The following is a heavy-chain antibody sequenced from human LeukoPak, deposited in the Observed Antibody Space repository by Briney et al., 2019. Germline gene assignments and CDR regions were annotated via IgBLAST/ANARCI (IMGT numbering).Heavy chain of an antibody. CDR3: ASISSSWHAFDI. CDR2: ISAYNGKT. CDR1: GYTFTSYG. J-gene: IGHJ3*02. D-gene: IGHD6-13*01. Sequence: GASVKVSCKASGYTFTSYGISWVRQAPGQGLECIGWISAYNGKTNYVEQLQGRVTMTTDTSTSTAYMELRSVRSDDTAVYYCASISSSWHAFDIWGQGTMVTVSS. V-gene: IGHV1-18*01.